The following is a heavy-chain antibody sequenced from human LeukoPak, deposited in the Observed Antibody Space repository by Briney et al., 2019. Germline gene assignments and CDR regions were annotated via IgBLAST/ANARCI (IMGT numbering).Heavy chain of an antibody. J-gene: IGHJ6*02. V-gene: IGHV3-7*01. Sequence: GGSLRLSCAASGFTFSGYYMTWVRQAPGKGLEWVANIKRDGSQSSYADSVKGRFTISRDNARNLLYLQMNSLRAEDTAVYYCARGNYGSGSSPHTIYYYGMDVWGQGTTVTVSS. CDR1: GFTFSGYY. CDR3: ARGNYGSGSSPHTIYYYGMDV. D-gene: IGHD3-10*01. CDR2: IKRDGSQS.